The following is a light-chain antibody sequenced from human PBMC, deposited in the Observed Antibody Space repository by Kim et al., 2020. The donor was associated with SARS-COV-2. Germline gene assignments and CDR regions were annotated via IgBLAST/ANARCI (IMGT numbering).Light chain of an antibody. CDR1: QSVDSN. CDR3: QQYSHWPPYI. Sequence: EIVMTQSPATLSVSPGERASLSCRASQSVDSNLAWYQQKPGQAPRLLIYGASTRATDIPARFSGSGSGTEFTLIISSLQSEDFAVYYCQQYSHWPPYIFGKGTKLEI. V-gene: IGKV3-15*01. J-gene: IGKJ2*01. CDR2: GAS.